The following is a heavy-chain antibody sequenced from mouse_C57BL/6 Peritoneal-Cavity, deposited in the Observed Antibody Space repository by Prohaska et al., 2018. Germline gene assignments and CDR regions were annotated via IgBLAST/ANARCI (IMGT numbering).Heavy chain of an antibody. CDR1: GYTFTSYW. D-gene: IGHD3-3*01. J-gene: IGHJ2*01. Sequence: HVQLQQPGAELVMPGASVKLSCKASGYTFTSYWMHWVKKRPGQGLEWIGEIDPSDSYTNYNQKFKGKATVTVDKSSSTAYRQLSSLTSEESAVYYCARGGTDYWGQGNTLTVFS. V-gene: IGHV1-69*01. CDR2: IDPSDSYT. CDR3: ARGGTDY.